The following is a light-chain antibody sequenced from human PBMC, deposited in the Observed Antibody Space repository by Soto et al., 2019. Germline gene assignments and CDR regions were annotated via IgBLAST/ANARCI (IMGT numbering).Light chain of an antibody. CDR1: QSIRNY. CDR2: DAF. V-gene: IGKV3-11*01. Sequence: ELVLTQSPDTLSLYPGERATLSCRASQSIRNYLAWYQHKPGQAPRLLIYDAFNRATGIPARFSGSGSGTDFTLTISSLEAEDFAVYYCQQRSNWRGTFGPGTRVEIK. CDR3: QQRSNWRGT. J-gene: IGKJ3*01.